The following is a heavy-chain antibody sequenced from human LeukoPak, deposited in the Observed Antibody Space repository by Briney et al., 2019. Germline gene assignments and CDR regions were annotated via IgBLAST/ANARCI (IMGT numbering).Heavy chain of an antibody. CDR3: ASSGYCSSTSCYLDY. CDR2: ISSNGGST. Sequence: LTGGSLRLSCAASGFTFSSYAMHWVRQAPGKGLEYVSAISSNGGSTYYANSVKGRFTISRDNSKNTLYLQMGSLRAEDMAVYYCASSGYCSSTSCYLDYWGQGTLVTVSS. CDR1: GFTFSSYA. J-gene: IGHJ4*02. D-gene: IGHD2-2*03. V-gene: IGHV3-64*01.